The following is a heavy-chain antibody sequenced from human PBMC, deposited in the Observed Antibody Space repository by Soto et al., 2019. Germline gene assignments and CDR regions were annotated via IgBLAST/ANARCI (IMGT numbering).Heavy chain of an antibody. CDR3: AKGLWDDFWITAHFDY. J-gene: IGHJ4*02. V-gene: IGHV3-23*01. CDR1: GFTFSSYA. D-gene: IGHD3-3*01. Sequence: GGSLRLSCAASGFTFSSYAMSWVRQAPGKGLEWVSAISGSGGSTYYADSVKGRFTISRDNSKNTLYLQMNSLRAEDTAVYYCAKGLWDDFWITAHFDYWGQGTLVTVSS. CDR2: ISGSGGST.